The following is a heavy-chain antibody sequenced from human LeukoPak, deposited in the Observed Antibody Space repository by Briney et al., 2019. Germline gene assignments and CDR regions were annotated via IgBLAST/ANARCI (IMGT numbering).Heavy chain of an antibody. J-gene: IGHJ4*02. CDR3: AKGRTHFDY. Sequence: GGSLRLSCAASGFTFSSYAMSWVRQAPGQGLEWVSSIGATGGTTNYADTVKGRFTISRENSKNTLYLQMNSLRAEDTAVYHCAKGRTHFDYWGQGTLVTVSS. CDR1: GFTFSSYA. CDR2: IGATGGTT. V-gene: IGHV3-23*01.